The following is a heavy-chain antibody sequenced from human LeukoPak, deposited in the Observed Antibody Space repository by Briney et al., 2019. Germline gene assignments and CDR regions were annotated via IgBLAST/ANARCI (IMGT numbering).Heavy chain of an antibody. CDR3: ARRFYYAMDV. Sequence: ASVKVSCEASGYSFTGYFMQWVRQAPGRGLEWMGWINPNSGDTNYAQKFQGRVTMTRDTSISTAYMELSRLRSDDAAVYYCARRFYYAMDVWGQGTTVTVSS. V-gene: IGHV1-2*02. D-gene: IGHD3-16*01. CDR1: GYSFTGYF. CDR2: INPNSGDT. J-gene: IGHJ6*02.